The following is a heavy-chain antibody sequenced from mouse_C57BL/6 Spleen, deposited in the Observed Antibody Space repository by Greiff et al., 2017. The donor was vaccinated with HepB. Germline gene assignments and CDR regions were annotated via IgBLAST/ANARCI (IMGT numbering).Heavy chain of an antibody. D-gene: IGHD1-1*01. CDR1: GYTFTSYW. Sequence: QVQLKQPGAELVKPGASVKLSCKASGYTFTSYWMQWVKQRPGQGLEWIGEIDPSDSYTNYNQKFKGKATLTVDTSSSTAYMQLSSLTSEDSAVYYCARKGLLRRGYFDVWGTGTTVTVSS. CDR2: IDPSDSYT. CDR3: ARKGLLRRGYFDV. J-gene: IGHJ1*03. V-gene: IGHV1-50*01.